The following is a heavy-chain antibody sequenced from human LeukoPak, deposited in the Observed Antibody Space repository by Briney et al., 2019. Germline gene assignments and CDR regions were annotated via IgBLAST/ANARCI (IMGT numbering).Heavy chain of an antibody. V-gene: IGHV3-9*03. CDR3: AKLGSGGSRGDY. Sequence: GGSVRLSCAASGFIFEDYAMHGVRDAPGEGLEWVSGISWNSGSMGYADSVKGRFTISRDNAKNSLYLQMNSLRAEDMALYYCAKLGSGGSRGDYWGQGTLVTVSS. CDR1: GFIFEDYA. D-gene: IGHD2-15*01. CDR2: ISWNSGSM. J-gene: IGHJ4*02.